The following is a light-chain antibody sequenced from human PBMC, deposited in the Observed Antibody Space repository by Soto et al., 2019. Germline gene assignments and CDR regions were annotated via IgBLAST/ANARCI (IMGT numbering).Light chain of an antibody. CDR1: SSDVGSYDL. J-gene: IGLJ3*02. Sequence: QSALTQPASVSGSPGQSITISCTGVSSDVGSYDLVSWYQHHPGKTSKLIIYEAIKRPSGVSIRFSASKSGNTASLTISGLQAEDEADYYCCSYAGSSSFVVFGGGTKLTV. CDR2: EAI. V-gene: IGLV2-23*02. CDR3: CSYAGSSSFVV.